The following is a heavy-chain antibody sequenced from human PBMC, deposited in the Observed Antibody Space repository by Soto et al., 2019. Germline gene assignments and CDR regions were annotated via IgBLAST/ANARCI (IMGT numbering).Heavy chain of an antibody. D-gene: IGHD3-10*01. Sequence: SETLSLTCTVSGGSISSSSYYWGWIRQPPGKGLEWIGSIYYSGSTYYNPSLKSRVTISVDTSKNQFSLKLSSVTAADTAVYYCARHLSRDYGSGRRQDYYYYYMDVWGKGTTVTVSS. V-gene: IGHV4-39*01. CDR3: ARHLSRDYGSGRRQDYYYYYMDV. CDR1: GGSISSSSYY. CDR2: IYYSGST. J-gene: IGHJ6*03.